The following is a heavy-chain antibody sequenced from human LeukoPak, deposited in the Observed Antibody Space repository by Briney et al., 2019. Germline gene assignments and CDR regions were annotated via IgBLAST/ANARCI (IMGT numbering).Heavy chain of an antibody. CDR1: GYTFTSYG. J-gene: IGHJ5*02. CDR2: INPNSGGT. CDR3: ARVNYDSSGYNWFDP. Sequence: ASVKVSCKASGYTFTSYGISWVRQAPGQGLEWMGWINPNSGGTNYAQKFQGWVTMTRDTSISTAYMELSRLRSDDTAVYYCARVNYDSSGYNWFDPWGQGTLVTVSS. V-gene: IGHV1-2*04. D-gene: IGHD3-22*01.